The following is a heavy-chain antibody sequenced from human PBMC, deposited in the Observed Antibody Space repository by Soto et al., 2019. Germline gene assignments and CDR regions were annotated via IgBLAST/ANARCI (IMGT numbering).Heavy chain of an antibody. Sequence: ASVKVSCKASGYTFTSYAMHWVRQAPGQRLVWMGWINAGNGNTKYSQKFQGRVTITRDTSASTDYMELSSLRSEDTPVFYCARDGLPDYSSSYYYYCYIDVWGKGTTVTVSS. CDR2: INAGNGNT. D-gene: IGHD6-6*01. CDR3: ARDGLPDYSSSYYYYCYIDV. J-gene: IGHJ6*03. CDR1: GYTFTSYA. V-gene: IGHV1-3*01.